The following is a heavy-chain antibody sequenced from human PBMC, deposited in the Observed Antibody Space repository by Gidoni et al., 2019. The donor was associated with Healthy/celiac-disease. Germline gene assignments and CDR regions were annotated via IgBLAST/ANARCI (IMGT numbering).Heavy chain of an antibody. CDR3: ARDYIPAAGIDNWFDP. J-gene: IGHJ5*02. Sequence: QVQLVESGGGVVQPGRSLRLSCAASGFTFRSYAMHWVRQAPGKGLGWVAVISYDGSNKYYADSVKGRFTISRDNSKNTLYLQMNSLRAEDTAVYYCARDYIPAAGIDNWFDPWGQGTLVTVSS. CDR1: GFTFRSYA. D-gene: IGHD6-13*01. CDR2: ISYDGSNK. V-gene: IGHV3-30*04.